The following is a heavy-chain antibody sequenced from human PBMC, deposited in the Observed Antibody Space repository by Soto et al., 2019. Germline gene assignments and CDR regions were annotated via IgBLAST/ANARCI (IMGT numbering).Heavy chain of an antibody. V-gene: IGHV3-23*01. CDR2: ISGSGAST. CDR3: VKGDRGDRLGELWPRDDGVDV. CDR1: GFTFSIFA. Sequence: EEQLLESGGGLVQPGGSLRLSCEASGFTFSIFAMNWVRQAPGKGLEWVSAISGSGASTYYADSVKGRFTISRDNSKKMLYLQMIILRSEDAAKYYCVKGDRGDRLGELWPRDDGVDVWGQGTMVTVSS. J-gene: IGHJ3*01. D-gene: IGHD3-10*01.